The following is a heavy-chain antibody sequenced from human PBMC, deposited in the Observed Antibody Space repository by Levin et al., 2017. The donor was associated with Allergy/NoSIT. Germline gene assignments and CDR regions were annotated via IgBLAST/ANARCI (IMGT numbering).Heavy chain of an antibody. CDR1: GGTFSSYT. CDR3: ARGGEPAAIRYYYYGMDV. Sequence: SVKVSCKASGGTFSSYTISWVRQAPGQGLEWMGRIIPILGIANYAQKFQGRVTITADKSTSTAYMELSSLRSEDTAVYYCARGGEPAAIRYYYYGMDVWGQGTTVTVSS. V-gene: IGHV1-69*02. D-gene: IGHD2-2*02. CDR2: IIPILGIA. J-gene: IGHJ6*02.